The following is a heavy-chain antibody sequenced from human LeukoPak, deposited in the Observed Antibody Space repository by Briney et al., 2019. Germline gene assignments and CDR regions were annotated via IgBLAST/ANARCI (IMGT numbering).Heavy chain of an antibody. V-gene: IGHV4-34*01. CDR2: INHSGST. Sequence: PSETLSLTCAVYGGSFSGYYWNWIRQPPGKGLEWIGEINHSGSTNYNPSLKSRVTISVDTSKNQFSLKLSSVTAADTAVYYCAREGRAIWGQGTMVTVSS. CDR3: AREGRAI. J-gene: IGHJ3*02. CDR1: GGSFSGYY.